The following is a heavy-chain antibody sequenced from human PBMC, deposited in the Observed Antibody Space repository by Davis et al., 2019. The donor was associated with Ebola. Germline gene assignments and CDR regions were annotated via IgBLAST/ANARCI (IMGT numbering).Heavy chain of an antibody. V-gene: IGHV4-34*01. CDR1: GGSFSGYY. CDR3: ARVLQQVVRLDP. D-gene: IGHD6-6*01. CDR2: INHSGST. Sequence: MPSETLSLTCAVHGGSFSGYYWSWIRQPPGKGLEWIGEINHSGSTNYNPSLKSRVTISVDTSKNQFSLKVSSVTAADTAVYYCARVLQQVVRLDPWGQGTLVTVSS. J-gene: IGHJ5*02.